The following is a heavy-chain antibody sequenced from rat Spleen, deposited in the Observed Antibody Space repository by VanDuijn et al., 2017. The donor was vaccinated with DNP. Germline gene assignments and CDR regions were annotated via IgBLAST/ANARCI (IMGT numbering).Heavy chain of an antibody. D-gene: IGHD1-4*01. J-gene: IGHJ2*01. CDR3: ARGNYPGINTFDY. Sequence: EVQLVETGGGLVQPGRSLKLSCAASGFTFSDYYMAWVRQAPKKGLEWVAYISYEGSRTYYRDSVKGRITLSRDNAKSTLYLQMNSLRSEDTATYFCARGNYPGINTFDYWGQGVMVTVSS. CDR1: GFTFSDYY. CDR2: ISYEGSRT. V-gene: IGHV5-22*01.